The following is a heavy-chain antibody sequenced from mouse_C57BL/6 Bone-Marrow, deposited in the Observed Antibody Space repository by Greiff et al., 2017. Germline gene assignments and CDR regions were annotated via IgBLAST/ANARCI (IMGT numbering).Heavy chain of an antibody. CDR2: IYPRSGNT. CDR1: GYTFTSSG. D-gene: IGHD2-4*01. Sequence: VQLQQSGAELARPGASVKLSCKASGYTFTSSGISWVKQRTGQGLEWIGEIYPRSGNTYYNEKFKGKAPLTADKSSSTAYMALRSLTSEDSAVYFCALPIYYDYDALFAYWGQGTLVTVSA. J-gene: IGHJ3*01. CDR3: ALPIYYDYDALFAY. V-gene: IGHV1-81*01.